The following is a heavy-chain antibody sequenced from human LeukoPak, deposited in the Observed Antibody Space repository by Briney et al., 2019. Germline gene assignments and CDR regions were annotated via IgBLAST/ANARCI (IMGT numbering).Heavy chain of an antibody. J-gene: IGHJ4*02. CDR2: VYHTGTS. Sequence: PSETLSLTCTVSGDSITGYYWTWVRQPPGKGLEWIGYVYHTGTSNYNPSVRSRITMSVDTSKNQYSMNLTSVTAADTAVYYCARALDTWSALGYWGLGTLVSVSS. CDR3: ARALDTWSALGY. CDR1: GDSITGYY. V-gene: IGHV4-59*01. D-gene: IGHD5-18*01.